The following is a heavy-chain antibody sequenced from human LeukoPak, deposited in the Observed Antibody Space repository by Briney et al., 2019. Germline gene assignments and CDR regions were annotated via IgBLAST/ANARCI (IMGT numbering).Heavy chain of an antibody. CDR3: ARGLSLLYSSSWYRTYYFDY. CDR1: GGSFSGYY. Sequence: SETLSLTCAVYGGSFSGYYWSWIRQPPGKGLEWIGEINHSGSTNYNPSLKSRVTISVDTSKNQFSLKLSSVTAADTAVYYCARGLSLLYSSSWYRTYYFDYWGQGTLVTVSS. J-gene: IGHJ4*02. CDR2: INHSGST. D-gene: IGHD6-13*01. V-gene: IGHV4-34*01.